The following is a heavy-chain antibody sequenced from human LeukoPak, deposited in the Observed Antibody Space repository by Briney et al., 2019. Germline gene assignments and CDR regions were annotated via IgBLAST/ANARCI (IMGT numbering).Heavy chain of an antibody. D-gene: IGHD6-6*01. V-gene: IGHV3-30-3*01. CDR3: ARDFFNVGSSFYVYYYYYMDV. J-gene: IGHJ6*03. CDR2: ISYDGSNK. Sequence: PGGSLRLSCAASGFTFSSYAMHWVRQAPGKGLEWVAVISYDGSNKYYADSVKGRLTISRDNSKNTLYLQMNSLRAEDTAVYYCARDFFNVGSSFYVYYYYYMDVWGKGTTVTVSS. CDR1: GFTFSSYA.